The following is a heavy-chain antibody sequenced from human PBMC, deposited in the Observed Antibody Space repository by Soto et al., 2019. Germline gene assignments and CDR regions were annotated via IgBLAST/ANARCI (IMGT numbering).Heavy chain of an antibody. Sequence: SETLSLTCTVSGDSISSNSHYWGWIRQPPGKGLESIANIYYDGNTYYNPSLKSRVTISLDTSKNQFSLRLNSVTAADTAVYYCARQKIYYYGSGSYRYSWFDPWGQGTLVTVSS. J-gene: IGHJ5*02. CDR3: ARQKIYYYGSGSYRYSWFDP. CDR2: IYYDGNT. CDR1: GDSISSNSHY. D-gene: IGHD3-10*01. V-gene: IGHV4-39*01.